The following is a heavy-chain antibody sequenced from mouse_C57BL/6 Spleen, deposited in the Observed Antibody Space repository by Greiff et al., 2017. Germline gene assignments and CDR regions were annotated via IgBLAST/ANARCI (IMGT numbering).Heavy chain of an antibody. Sequence: QVQLQQPGAELVKPGASVKLSCKASGYTFTSYWMHWVKQRPGQGLEWIGMIHPNSGSTNYNEKFKSKATLTVDKSSSTAYMQLSSLASEDSAVYYWARESLLYPPWFAYWGQGTLVTVSA. J-gene: IGHJ3*01. CDR1: GYTFTSYW. D-gene: IGHD2-12*01. CDR3: ARESLLYPPWFAY. CDR2: IHPNSGST. V-gene: IGHV1-64*01.